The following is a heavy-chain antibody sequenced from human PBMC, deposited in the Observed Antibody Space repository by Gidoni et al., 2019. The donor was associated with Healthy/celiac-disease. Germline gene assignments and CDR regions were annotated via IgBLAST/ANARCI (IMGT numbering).Heavy chain of an antibody. CDR2: INNSGST. Sequence: QVQLQQWGAGLLKPSETLSLTCAVYGGSFSGYYWSWIRQPPGKGLEWIGEINNSGSTNYNPSLKSRVTISVDTSKNQFSLKLSSVTAADTAVYYCARGKQWLVFYYYGMDVWGQGTTVTVSS. V-gene: IGHV4-34*01. J-gene: IGHJ6*02. CDR1: GGSFSGYY. D-gene: IGHD6-19*01. CDR3: ARGKQWLVFYYYGMDV.